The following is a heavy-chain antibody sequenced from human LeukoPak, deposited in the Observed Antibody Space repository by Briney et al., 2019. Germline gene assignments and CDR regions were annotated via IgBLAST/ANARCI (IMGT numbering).Heavy chain of an antibody. D-gene: IGHD4-17*01. Sequence: GGSLRLSCAASGFTFSSYSMNWVRQAPGKGLEWVSSISSSSSHIYYADSVKGRFTISRDNAKNSLYLQMNSLRAEDTAVYYCASGAYGDYVRYFDYWGQGTLVTVSS. V-gene: IGHV3-21*01. CDR2: ISSSSSHI. CDR1: GFTFSSYS. CDR3: ASGAYGDYVRYFDY. J-gene: IGHJ4*02.